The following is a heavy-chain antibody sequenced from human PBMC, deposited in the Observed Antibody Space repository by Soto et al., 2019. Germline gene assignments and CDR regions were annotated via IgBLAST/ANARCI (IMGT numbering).Heavy chain of an antibody. CDR1: GGTFSSYA. Sequence: SVKVSCKASGGTFSSYAISWVRQAPGQGLEWMGGIIPIFGTANYAQKFQGRVTITADESTSTAYMELSSLRSEDTAVYYCARDGAGIAVAGRYYYYGMDVWGQGTTVTVSS. J-gene: IGHJ6*02. CDR3: ARDGAGIAVAGRYYYYGMDV. CDR2: IIPIFGTA. D-gene: IGHD6-19*01. V-gene: IGHV1-69*13.